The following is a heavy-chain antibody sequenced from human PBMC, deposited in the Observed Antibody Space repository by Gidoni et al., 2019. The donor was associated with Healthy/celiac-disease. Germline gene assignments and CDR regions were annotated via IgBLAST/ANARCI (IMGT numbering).Heavy chain of an antibody. CDR1: GFTFSSYA. CDR3: AITRSIDY. CDR2: ISGSGGRT. V-gene: IGHV3-23*01. D-gene: IGHD2-15*01. Sequence: EVQLLESGGGLVQHVGSLRLSCAASGFTFSSYAMSWVRQAPGKGLLWVSAISGSGGRTYDADSVKGRFTISRDNSNNTLYLQMNSLRAEDTAVYYCAITRSIDYWGQGTLVTVSS. J-gene: IGHJ4*02.